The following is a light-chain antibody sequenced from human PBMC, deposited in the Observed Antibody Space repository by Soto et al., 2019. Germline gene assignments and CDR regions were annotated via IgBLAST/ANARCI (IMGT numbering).Light chain of an antibody. Sequence: QSVLTQPPSVSAAPGQKVTISCSGSSSNIGNNYVSWYQQLPGTAPKLLIYDNNKRPSGIPDRFSGSKSGTSATLGITGLQTRDEADYYCGTWDSSLSAGRVFGTGTKVTV. CDR2: DNN. CDR1: SSNIGNNY. J-gene: IGLJ1*01. CDR3: GTWDSSLSAGRV. V-gene: IGLV1-51*01.